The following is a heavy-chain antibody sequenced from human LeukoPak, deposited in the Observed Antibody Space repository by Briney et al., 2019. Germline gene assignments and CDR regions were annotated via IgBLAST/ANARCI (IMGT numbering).Heavy chain of an antibody. Sequence: GGSLRLSCAASGFTVSSNYMSWVRQAPGRGLEWVSGINWDNGGIVYAESVRGRFTVSRDNAKNSLYLQMNSLRAEDTAVYYCARERGGCSSTSCYIDAFDIWGQGTMVTVSS. CDR2: INWDNGGI. D-gene: IGHD2-2*02. V-gene: IGHV3-21*01. CDR3: ARERGGCSSTSCYIDAFDI. J-gene: IGHJ3*02. CDR1: GFTVSSNY.